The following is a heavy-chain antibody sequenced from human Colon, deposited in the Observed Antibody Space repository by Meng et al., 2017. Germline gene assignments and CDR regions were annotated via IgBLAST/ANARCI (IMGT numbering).Heavy chain of an antibody. V-gene: IGHV7-4-1*02. CDR1: GYTLSSYV. D-gene: IGHD1-14*01. CDR3: ARDRNWNNFFDP. CDR2: IDTNTGNP. Sequence: ASVTVSCMASGYTLSSYVMYWLRQAPGQGLEWMGWIDTNTGNPTYAQGFRGRFVFSLDTSVSTAYLQISSLKAEDTAVYYCARDRNWNNFFDPWAQGTLVTVSS. J-gene: IGHJ5*02.